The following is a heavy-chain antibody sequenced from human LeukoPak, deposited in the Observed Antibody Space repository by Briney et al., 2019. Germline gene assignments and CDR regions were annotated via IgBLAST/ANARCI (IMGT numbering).Heavy chain of an antibody. Sequence: GRSLRLSCAASGFTFDDYAMHWVRHAPGKGLEWVSGISWNSGSIGYADSVKGRFTISRDNAKNSLYLQMNSLRAEDTALYYCAKGYGDYVAAAFDIWGQGTMVTVSS. D-gene: IGHD4-17*01. CDR3: AKGYGDYVAAAFDI. CDR1: GFTFDDYA. V-gene: IGHV3-9*01. CDR2: ISWNSGSI. J-gene: IGHJ3*02.